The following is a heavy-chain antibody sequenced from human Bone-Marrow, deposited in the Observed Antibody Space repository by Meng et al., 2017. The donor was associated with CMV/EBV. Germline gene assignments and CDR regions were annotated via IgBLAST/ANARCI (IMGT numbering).Heavy chain of an antibody. CDR2: IYSGGST. V-gene: IGHV3-53*01. J-gene: IGHJ4*02. CDR1: GFTFSSNY. Sequence: GESLKISCAASGFTFSSNYMSWVRQAPGKGLEWVSVIYSGGSTYYADSVKGRFTISRDNSKNTLYLQMNSLRAEDTAVYYCARDLGDYWGQGTLVTVSS. CDR3: ARDLGDY.